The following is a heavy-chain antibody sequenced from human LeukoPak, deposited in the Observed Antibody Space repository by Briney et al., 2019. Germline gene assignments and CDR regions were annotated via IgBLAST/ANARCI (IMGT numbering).Heavy chain of an antibody. J-gene: IGHJ4*02. CDR1: GFTVSSNY. CDR2: IYTSGTT. CDR3: ATVYTNSASYYFDF. Sequence: GGSLRLSCAASGFTVSSNYMTWVRQAPGKGLEWVSVIYTSGTTYYADSVKGRFTISRDNSKNTVYLQMNSLSAEDTAVYYCATVYTNSASYYFDFWGQGTLVTVSS. V-gene: IGHV3-53*01. D-gene: IGHD4-11*01.